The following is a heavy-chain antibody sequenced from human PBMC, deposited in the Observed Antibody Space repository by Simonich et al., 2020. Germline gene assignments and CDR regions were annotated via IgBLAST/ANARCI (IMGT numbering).Heavy chain of an antibody. CDR3: ARHDRWLQFYFDY. Sequence: QVQLQESGPGLVKPSETLSLTCTVSGGSISSYYWSWIRQPPGKGLRWIGYIYYSESTNYNPSLKSRVTISVDTSKNQFSLKLSSVTAADTAVYYCARHDRWLQFYFDYWGQGTLVTVSS. CDR1: GGSISSYY. CDR2: IYYSEST. J-gene: IGHJ4*02. V-gene: IGHV4-59*08. D-gene: IGHD5-12*01.